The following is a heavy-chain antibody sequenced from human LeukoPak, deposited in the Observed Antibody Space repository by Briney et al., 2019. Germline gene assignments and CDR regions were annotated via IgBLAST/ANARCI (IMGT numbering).Heavy chain of an antibody. Sequence: GGSLRLSCAASGFTFSSYSMNWVRQAPGKGLEWVSYISSSSSTIYYADSVKGRFTISRDNSKNTLYLQMNSLRAEDTALYYCARAGNIRFDYWGQGTLVTVSS. CDR2: ISSSSSTI. D-gene: IGHD1/OR15-1a*01. J-gene: IGHJ4*02. CDR1: GFTFSSYS. CDR3: ARAGNIRFDY. V-gene: IGHV3-48*01.